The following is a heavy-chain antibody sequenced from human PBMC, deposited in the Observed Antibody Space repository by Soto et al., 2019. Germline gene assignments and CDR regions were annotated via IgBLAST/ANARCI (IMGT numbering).Heavy chain of an antibody. J-gene: IGHJ4*02. V-gene: IGHV4-38-2*01. CDR2: IYHSGST. Sequence: PSDSLSLTCAFSGYSISSGYYWGWIRQPPGKGLEWIGSIYHSGSTYSNPSLKSRVTISVDTSKNQFSLKLSSVTAADTAVYYCAGRARDDFWSGYYPAPFDYWGQGTLVTVSS. D-gene: IGHD3-3*01. CDR1: GYSISSGYY. CDR3: AGRARDDFWSGYYPAPFDY.